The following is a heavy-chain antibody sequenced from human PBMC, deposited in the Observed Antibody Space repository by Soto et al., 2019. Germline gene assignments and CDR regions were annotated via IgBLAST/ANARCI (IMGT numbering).Heavy chain of an antibody. Sequence: GASVKVSCKASGGTFSSYAISWVRQAPGQGLEWMGGIIPIFGTANYAQKFQGRVTITADESTSTAYMELSSLRSEDTAVYYCARGSPSPGGDPHNNFGVVINYYYYYGMDVWGQGXTVTVYS. V-gene: IGHV1-69*13. CDR3: ARGSPSPGGDPHNNFGVVINYYYYYGMDV. CDR1: GGTFSSYA. J-gene: IGHJ6*02. D-gene: IGHD3-3*01. CDR2: IIPIFGTA.